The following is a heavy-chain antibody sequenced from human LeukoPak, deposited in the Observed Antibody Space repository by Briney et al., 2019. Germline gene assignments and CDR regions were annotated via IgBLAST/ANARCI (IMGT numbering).Heavy chain of an antibody. D-gene: IGHD6-13*01. CDR2: IYYSGST. V-gene: IGHV4-59*01. Sequence: SETLSLTCTVSGGSISSYYWSWIRQPPGKGLEWIGYIYYSGSTNYNPSLKSRVTISVDTSKNQFSLKLSSVTAADTAVYYCATVSLFGSSWYYSDDYWGQGTLVTVSS. CDR3: ATVSLFGSSWYYSDDY. CDR1: GGSISSYY. J-gene: IGHJ4*02.